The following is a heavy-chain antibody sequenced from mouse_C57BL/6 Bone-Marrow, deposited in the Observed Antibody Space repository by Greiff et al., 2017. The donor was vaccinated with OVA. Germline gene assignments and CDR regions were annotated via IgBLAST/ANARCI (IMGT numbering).Heavy chain of an antibody. CDR1: GFTFSSYA. J-gene: IGHJ4*01. D-gene: IGHD1-1*01. Sequence: DVLLVESGGGLVKPGGSLKLSCAASGFTFSSYAMSWVRQTPEKRLERVATISDGGSYTYYPDNVKGRFTISRDNAKNNLYLQMSHLKSEDTAMYYCARGGGRTAYAMDYWGQGTSVTVSS. CDR2: ISDGGSYT. CDR3: ARGGGRTAYAMDY. V-gene: IGHV5-4*01.